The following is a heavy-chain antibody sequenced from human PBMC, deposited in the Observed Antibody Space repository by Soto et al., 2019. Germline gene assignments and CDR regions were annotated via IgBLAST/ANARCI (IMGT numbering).Heavy chain of an antibody. CDR2: IYSGGST. V-gene: IGHV3-53*01. Sequence: PGGSLRLSCAASGFTVSSNYMSWVRQAPGKGLEWVSVIYSGGSTYYADSVEGRFTISRDNSKNTLYLQMNSLRAEDTAVYYCASPAAARFHYYYGMDVWGQGTTVTVSS. J-gene: IGHJ6*02. CDR1: GFTVSSNY. CDR3: ASPAAARFHYYYGMDV. D-gene: IGHD6-6*01.